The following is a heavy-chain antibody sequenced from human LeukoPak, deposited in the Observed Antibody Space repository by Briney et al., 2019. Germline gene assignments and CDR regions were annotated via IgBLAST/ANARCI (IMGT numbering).Heavy chain of an antibody. J-gene: IGHJ4*02. V-gene: IGHV1-69*13. CDR3: ASLLGRDGYNSY. Sequence: ASVKVSCKASGGTFGSYAISWVRQAPGQGLEWMGGIIPIFGTANYAQKFQGRVTITADESTSTAYMEPSSLRSEDTAVYYCASLLGRDGYNSYWGQGTLVTVSS. D-gene: IGHD5-24*01. CDR2: IIPIFGTA. CDR1: GGTFGSYA.